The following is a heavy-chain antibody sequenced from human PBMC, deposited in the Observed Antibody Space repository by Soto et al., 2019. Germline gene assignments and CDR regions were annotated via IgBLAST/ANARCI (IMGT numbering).Heavy chain of an antibody. Sequence: EVQLLESGGGLVQPGGSLRLSCAASGFPFSTSGMLWVRQPPGEGLEWVSAIGPNPRNTNYRDSVKGRFTISRDNSRNTIFLQMSALRAEDTALYYCATVRHCSSDACPAAEWGQGTLITVSS. CDR3: ATVRHCSSDACPAAE. J-gene: IGHJ4*02. D-gene: IGHD2-2*01. CDR1: GFPFSTSG. CDR2: IGPNPRNT. V-gene: IGHV3-23*05.